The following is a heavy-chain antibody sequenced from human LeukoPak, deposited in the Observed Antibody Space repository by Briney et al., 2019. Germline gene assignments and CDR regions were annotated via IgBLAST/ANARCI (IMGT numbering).Heavy chain of an antibody. D-gene: IGHD1/OR15-1a*01. CDR2: IYYSGST. CDR1: GGSISSSNW. Sequence: PSGTLSLTSAVSGGSISSSNWWSWVRQPPGKGLEWIGYIYYSGSTNYNPSLKSRVTISVDTSKNQFSLRLSSVTAADTAVYYCARVIPGHEQIDYWGQGTLVTVSS. CDR3: ARVIPGHEQIDY. V-gene: IGHV4-4*02. J-gene: IGHJ4*02.